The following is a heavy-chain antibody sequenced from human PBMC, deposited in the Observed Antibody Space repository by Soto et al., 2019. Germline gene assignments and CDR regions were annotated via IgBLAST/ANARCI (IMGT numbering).Heavy chain of an antibody. Sequence: QVQLQESGPGLVKPSQTLSLTCTVSGGSISSGGYYWSWIRQHPGKGLEWIGYIYYSGSTYYNPSLKSRVTISVDTSKIQFSLKLSSVTAADPAVYYCARDRYYDMLTGYSGMDVWGQGPTVTVSS. CDR2: IYYSGST. CDR1: GGSISSGGYY. V-gene: IGHV4-31*03. J-gene: IGHJ6*02. CDR3: ARDRYYDMLTGYSGMDV. D-gene: IGHD3-9*01.